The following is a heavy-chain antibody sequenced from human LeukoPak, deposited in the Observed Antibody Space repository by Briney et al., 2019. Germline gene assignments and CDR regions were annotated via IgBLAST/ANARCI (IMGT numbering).Heavy chain of an antibody. Sequence: GASVKVSCKASGYTFTSYGISWVRQAPGQGLEWMGRISAYNGNTNYAQKLQGRVTMTTDTSTSTAYMELRSLRSDDTVVYYCARDEGARYCSSTSCYGRASYYYYYYYMDVWGKGTTVTVSS. D-gene: IGHD2-2*01. CDR3: ARDEGARYCSSTSCYGRASYYYYYYYMDV. CDR2: ISAYNGNT. CDR1: GYTFTSYG. J-gene: IGHJ6*03. V-gene: IGHV1-18*01.